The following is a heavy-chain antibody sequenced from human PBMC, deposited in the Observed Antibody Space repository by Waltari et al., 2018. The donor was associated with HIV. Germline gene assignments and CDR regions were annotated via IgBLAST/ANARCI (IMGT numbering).Heavy chain of an antibody. CDR1: GFTFRNAW. Sequence: EVQLVESGGGLVKPGGSLRLSCVGSGFTFRNAWVNWVRQAPGKGLERVGHIESQAEAGTTDFPANVKGRFAISRDDSKNTVYLEMQSLKTEDTGVYYCTTGWSQYPDFWGQGTLVTVSS. D-gene: IGHD1-26*01. CDR3: TTGWSQYPDF. J-gene: IGHJ4*02. CDR2: IESQAEAGTT. V-gene: IGHV3-15*04.